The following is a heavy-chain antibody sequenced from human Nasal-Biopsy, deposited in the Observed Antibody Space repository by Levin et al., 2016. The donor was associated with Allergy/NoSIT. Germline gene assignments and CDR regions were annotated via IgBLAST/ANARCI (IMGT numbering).Heavy chain of an antibody. V-gene: IGHV3-23*01. CDR3: AEGGISPPRAAS. J-gene: IGHJ5*02. Sequence: GGSLRLSCAASGFTFRDSAMSWVRQAPGKGLEWVSRISSDSANTDYSESVKGRFTISRDNSMDTLYLQMNSLRVEDTAVYYCAEGGISPPRAASWGQGTLVTVSS. D-gene: IGHD3-3*02. CDR1: GFTFRDSA. CDR2: ISSDSANT.